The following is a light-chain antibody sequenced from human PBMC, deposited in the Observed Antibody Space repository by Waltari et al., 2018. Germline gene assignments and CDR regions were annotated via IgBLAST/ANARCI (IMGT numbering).Light chain of an antibody. V-gene: IGKV3-20*01. CDR2: GAS. CDR3: QQYDGSVLT. Sequence: IVLTQSPDTLSLSPGQRATLSRRANQTINNNFLVWYQQKPGQAPRLIIHGASIRATGFPDIFSGSGSGTDCALTINSLKPEDSAVYYCQQYDGSVLTFGGGTKVEI. J-gene: IGKJ4*01. CDR1: QTINNNF.